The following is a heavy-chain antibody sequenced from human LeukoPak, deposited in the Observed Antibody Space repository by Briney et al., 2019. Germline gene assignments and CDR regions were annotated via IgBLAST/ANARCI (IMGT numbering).Heavy chain of an antibody. D-gene: IGHD2-15*01. CDR2: IIPIFGTA. CDR1: GGTFSSYA. CDR3: ARDHCSGGSCYSSYFDY. Sequence: GASVKVSCKASGGTFSSYAISWVRQAPGQGLEWMGRIIPIFGTANYAQKFQGRVTITTDESTSTAYIELSSLRSEDTAVYYCARDHCSGGSCYSSYFDYWGQGTLVTVSS. J-gene: IGHJ4*02. V-gene: IGHV1-69*05.